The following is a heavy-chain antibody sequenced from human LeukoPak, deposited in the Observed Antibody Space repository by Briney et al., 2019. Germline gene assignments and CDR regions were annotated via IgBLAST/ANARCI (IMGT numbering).Heavy chain of an antibody. J-gene: IGHJ3*02. V-gene: IGHV1-2*02. CDR3: ASRSRGYSYGILDAFDI. CDR1: GYTFTGYY. D-gene: IGHD5-18*01. CDR2: INPNIGDT. Sequence: GASVKVSCKASGYTFTGYYTHWVRQAPGQGLEWMGWINPNIGDTNYAQNFQGRVTMTRDTSISTAYMELSRLRSDDTAVYYCASRSRGYSYGILDAFDIWGQGTMVTVSS.